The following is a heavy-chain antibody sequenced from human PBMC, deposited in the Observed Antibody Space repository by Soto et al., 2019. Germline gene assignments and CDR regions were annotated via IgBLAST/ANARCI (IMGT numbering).Heavy chain of an antibody. D-gene: IGHD3-22*01. Sequence: GGSLRLSCAASGFTFSSYDMHWVRQATGKGLEWVSAIGTAGDTYYAGSVKGRFTISRENAKNSLYLQMNSLRAGDTAIYFCARAIGPTLFDYCGQGTLVIVSS. CDR3: ARAIGPTLFDY. J-gene: IGHJ4*02. V-gene: IGHV3-13*01. CDR1: GFTFSSYD. CDR2: IGTAGDT.